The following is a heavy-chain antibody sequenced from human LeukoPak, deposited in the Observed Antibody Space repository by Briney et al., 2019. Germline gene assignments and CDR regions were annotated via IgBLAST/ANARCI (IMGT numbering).Heavy chain of an antibody. V-gene: IGHV3-30*03. CDR3: ARDLSAAFDF. J-gene: IGHJ4*02. CDR2: ISYDGSNK. CDR1: GFTFSSSG. Sequence: PGRSLRLSCAASGFTFSSSGMHWVRQAPGKGLEWVAVISYDGSNKYYADSVKGRFTFSRDNSKNTLYLQMNSLRAEDTAVYYCARDLSAAFDFWGQGVLVTVSS. D-gene: IGHD6-19*01.